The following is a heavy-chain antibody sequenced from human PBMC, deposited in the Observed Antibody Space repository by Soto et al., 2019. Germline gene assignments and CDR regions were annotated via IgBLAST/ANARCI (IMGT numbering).Heavy chain of an antibody. CDR1: GYTFTGYY. D-gene: IGHD5-12*01. J-gene: IGHJ3*02. Sequence: ASVKVSCKASGYTFTGYYMHGVRQAPGQGLEWMGWINPNSGGTNYAQKFQGWVTMTRDTSISTAYMELSRLRSDDTAVYYCARARVYSGYDWGGDAFDIWGQGTMVTVSS. CDR3: ARARVYSGYDWGGDAFDI. V-gene: IGHV1-2*04. CDR2: INPNSGGT.